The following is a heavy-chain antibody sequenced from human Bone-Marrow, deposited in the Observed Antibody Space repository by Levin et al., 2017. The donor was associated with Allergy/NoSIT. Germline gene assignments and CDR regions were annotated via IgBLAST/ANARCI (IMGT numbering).Heavy chain of an antibody. V-gene: IGHV3-53*01. CDR3: ARAITVTTIYDY. Sequence: GGSLRLSCAASGFTVSRNYMSWVRQAPGKGLEWVSIIYSGGNTYYADSVKGRFTISRDNSNNTLYLQMNSLRAADTAVYYCARAITVTTIYDYWGQGTLVTVSS. CDR1: GFTVSRNY. J-gene: IGHJ4*02. D-gene: IGHD4-17*01. CDR2: IYSGGNT.